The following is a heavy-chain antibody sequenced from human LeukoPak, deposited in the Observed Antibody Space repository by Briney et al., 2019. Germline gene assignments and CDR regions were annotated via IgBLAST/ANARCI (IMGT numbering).Heavy chain of an antibody. CDR1: GFIFDNFA. CDR3: AKVHSSRWYWLGMDV. Sequence: GGSLRLSCAASGFIFDNFAMSWVRQAPGKGLEWVSAISGSGGSTYYADSVKGRFTISRDNSKNTLYLQMNSLRAEDTAVYYCAKVHSSRWYWLGMDVWGQGTTVTVSS. CDR2: ISGSGGST. J-gene: IGHJ6*02. V-gene: IGHV3-23*01. D-gene: IGHD6-13*01.